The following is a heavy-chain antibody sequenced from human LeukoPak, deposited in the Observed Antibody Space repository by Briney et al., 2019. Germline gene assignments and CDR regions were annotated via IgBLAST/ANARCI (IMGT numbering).Heavy chain of an antibody. CDR1: GGSISNYY. Sequence: SETLSLTCTVSGGSISNYYWSWIRQPPGKGLEWIGEINHSGSTNYNPSLKSRVTISVDTSQNQFSLKLSSVTAADTAVYYCAGGSWYYYMDVWGKGTTVTISS. V-gene: IGHV4-34*01. J-gene: IGHJ6*03. CDR3: AGGSWYYYMDV. CDR2: INHSGST.